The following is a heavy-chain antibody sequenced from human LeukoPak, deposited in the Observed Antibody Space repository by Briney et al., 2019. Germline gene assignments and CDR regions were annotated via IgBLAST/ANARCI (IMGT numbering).Heavy chain of an antibody. CDR1: GFTFSRYW. CDR2: ISSERSEI. CDR3: ASDWGGYGPPSHDY. Sequence: GGSLRLSCAASGFTFSRYWMHWVRHAPEKGLVWVSRISSERSEIISADSVTGQFTISRDNAENTLYLEMNSLRVEDTAVYSCASDWGGYGPPSHDYWGQGPLVTVSS. D-gene: IGHD3-16*01. J-gene: IGHJ4*02. V-gene: IGHV3-74*01.